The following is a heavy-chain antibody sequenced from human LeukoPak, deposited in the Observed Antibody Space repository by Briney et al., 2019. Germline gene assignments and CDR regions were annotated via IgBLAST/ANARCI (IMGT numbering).Heavy chain of an antibody. CDR3: AREHSSSSGSVSDF. D-gene: IGHD6-6*01. CDR2: ISSSSSTI. J-gene: IGHJ4*02. CDR1: GFTFSSYN. V-gene: IGHV3-48*02. Sequence: GGSLRLSCTASGFTFSSYNMNWVRQAPGKGLEWVSYISSSSSTIYYADSVKGRFTISRDNAKNSLYVQMNSLRDEDTAAYYCAREHSSSSGSVSDFWGQGTLVTVSS.